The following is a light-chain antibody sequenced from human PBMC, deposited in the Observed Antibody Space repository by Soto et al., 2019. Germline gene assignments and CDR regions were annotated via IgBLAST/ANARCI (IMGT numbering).Light chain of an antibody. V-gene: IGKV1-5*03. Sequence: DIQMTQSPSTLSASVGDRVTIACRASQNIGVWLAWYQQKPGKVPSLLIYKTSTLEDGVPSRFSGTGSGTDFTLTIDNLQPDDVATYYCQQWSLYSWTFGQGTKVDIK. CDR2: KTS. CDR1: QNIGVW. J-gene: IGKJ1*01. CDR3: QQWSLYSWT.